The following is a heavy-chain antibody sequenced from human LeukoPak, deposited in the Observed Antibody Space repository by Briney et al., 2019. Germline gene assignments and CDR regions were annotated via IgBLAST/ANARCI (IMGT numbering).Heavy chain of an antibody. CDR2: ISGSGGST. D-gene: IGHD2-21*02. Sequence: PGGSLRLSCAASGFTFSSYAMSWVRQAPGKGLEWVSAISGSGGSTYYADSVKGRFTISRDYSKNTLYLQMNSLRAEDTAVYYCAKDRVVVVTASSDYWGQGTLVTVSS. CDR1: GFTFSSYA. V-gene: IGHV3-23*01. J-gene: IGHJ4*02. CDR3: AKDRVVVVTASSDY.